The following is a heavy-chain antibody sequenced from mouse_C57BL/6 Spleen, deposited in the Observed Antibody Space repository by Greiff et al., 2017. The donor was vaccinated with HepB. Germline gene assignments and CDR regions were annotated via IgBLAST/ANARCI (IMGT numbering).Heavy chain of an antibody. CDR2: ISYDGSN. CDR3: AKMVTTDGRRVYYAMDY. D-gene: IGHD2-2*01. Sequence: DVKLQESGPGLVKPSQSLSLTCSVTGYSITSGYYWNWIRQFPGNKLEWMGYISYDGSNNYNPSLKNRISITRDTSKNQFFLKLNSVTTEDTATYYCAKMVTTDGRRVYYAMDYWGQGTSVTVSS. CDR1: GYSITSGYY. J-gene: IGHJ4*01. V-gene: IGHV3-6*01.